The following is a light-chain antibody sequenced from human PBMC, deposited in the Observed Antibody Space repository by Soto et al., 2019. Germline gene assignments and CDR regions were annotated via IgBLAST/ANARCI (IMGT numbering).Light chain of an antibody. CDR2: GAF. Sequence: EIVMTQSPATLSLSPGERATLSCRASQSVSSSYLAWYQQKPGQAPRLLIYGAFSRATGIPDRFSGSGSGTDFTLTISRLEPEDFAVYYCQEYGSSRTFGQGTKVEIK. CDR1: QSVSSSY. V-gene: IGKV3-20*01. J-gene: IGKJ1*01. CDR3: QEYGSSRT.